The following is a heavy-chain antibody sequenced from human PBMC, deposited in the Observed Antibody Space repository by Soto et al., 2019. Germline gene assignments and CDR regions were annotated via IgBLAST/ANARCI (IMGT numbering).Heavy chain of an antibody. V-gene: IGHV4-31*02. CDR1: GGSITSGGYS. CDR2: IFDSGSA. D-gene: IGHD3-3*01. CDR3: ARGSGYYRNFDS. J-gene: IGHJ4*02. Sequence: QVQLQESGPGLVKPSQTLSLTCYVSGGSITSGGYSWTWMRHQPGKALQWIGYIFDSGSAYYNPSLKSRLTRAVDTGKNLFSLELSSVTAADTTVYYCARGSGYYRNFDSWGQGTLVSFSS.